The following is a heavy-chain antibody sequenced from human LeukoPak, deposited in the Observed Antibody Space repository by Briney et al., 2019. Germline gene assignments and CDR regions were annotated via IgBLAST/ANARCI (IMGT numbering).Heavy chain of an antibody. J-gene: IGHJ4*02. D-gene: IGHD6-13*01. V-gene: IGHV4-4*02. Sequence: SETLSLTCAVSGGSISSSNWWSWVRQPPGKGLEWMGEIYHSGSTNYNPSLKSRVTISVDKSKNQFSLKLSSVTAADTAVYYCASLPQYSSSYKIDYWGQGTLVTVSS. CDR1: GGSISSSNW. CDR2: IYHSGST. CDR3: ASLPQYSSSYKIDY.